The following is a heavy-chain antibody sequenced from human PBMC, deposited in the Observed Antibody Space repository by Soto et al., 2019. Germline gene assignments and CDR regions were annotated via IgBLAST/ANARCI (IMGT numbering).Heavy chain of an antibody. CDR1: GYTFLTYD. V-gene: IGHV1-18*01. CDR2: IITKIDHT. Sequence: QVQLVQSGAEVKKSGASVKVSCKASGYTFLTYDISWVRQAPGQGLEWKGWIITKIDHTNYSQNLQGRATMTTDTSTYIAYLVLRNLRSDDTSVYFCARDLFLWFVPCGQGTLVTVSS. J-gene: IGHJ5*02. CDR3: ARDLFLWFVP.